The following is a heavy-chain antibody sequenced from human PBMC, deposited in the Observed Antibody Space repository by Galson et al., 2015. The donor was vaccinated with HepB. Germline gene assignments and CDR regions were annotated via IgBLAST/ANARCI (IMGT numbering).Heavy chain of an antibody. CDR3: VKWGDGSGYYYFFDS. J-gene: IGHJ4*02. Sequence: SLRLSCAASGFTFSRYAMHWVRQAPGKGLEYVSAINSNGASTYYADSVKGRFTISRDNSKNTVYLQMRSLTTEDTAVYYCVKWGDGSGYYYFFDSWGRGALVTVSS. D-gene: IGHD3-22*01. V-gene: IGHV3-64D*06. CDR1: GFTFSRYA. CDR2: INSNGAST.